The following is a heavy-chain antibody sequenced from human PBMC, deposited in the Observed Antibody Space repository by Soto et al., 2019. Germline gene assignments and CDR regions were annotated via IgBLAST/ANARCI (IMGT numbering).Heavy chain of an antibody. V-gene: IGHV1-69*02. CDR3: ATDPPIVATILDYYYGMDV. J-gene: IGHJ6*02. CDR1: GGTFSSYT. CDR2: IIPILGIA. Sequence: QVQLVQSGAEVKKPGSSVKVSCKASGGTFSSYTISWVRQAPGQGLEWMGRIIPILGIANYAQKFQGRVTITADKSTSXAXXELSSLRSEDTAVYYGATDPPIVATILDYYYGMDVWGQGTTVTVSS. D-gene: IGHD5-12*01.